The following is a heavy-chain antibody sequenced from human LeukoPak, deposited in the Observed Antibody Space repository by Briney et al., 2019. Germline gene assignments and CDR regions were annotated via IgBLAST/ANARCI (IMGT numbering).Heavy chain of an antibody. Sequence: GGSLRLSCVASGFTVISNYMTWVRQAPGKGLEWVSVIYSDGSTYYAESVKGRFTISRDNSKNTLYLQIKSLRAEDTAVYHCARDLTSYDYVWDYWGQGTLVTVSS. CDR3: ARDLTSYDYVWDY. J-gene: IGHJ4*02. D-gene: IGHD3-16*01. CDR2: IYSDGST. CDR1: GFTVISNY. V-gene: IGHV3-66*01.